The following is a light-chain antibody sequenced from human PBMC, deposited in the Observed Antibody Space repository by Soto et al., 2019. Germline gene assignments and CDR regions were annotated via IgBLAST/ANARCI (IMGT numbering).Light chain of an antibody. Sequence: QSALTQPPSASGSPGQSVTISCTGTSSDIGGHNYDSWYQHHPGKAPKLIIYEVTKRPSGVPDRFSGSKSGNTASLTVSGLQTEDEADYYCSSYAGHNNYVFATGTKLTVL. CDR1: SSDIGGHNY. CDR2: EVT. V-gene: IGLV2-8*01. J-gene: IGLJ1*01. CDR3: SSYAGHNNYV.